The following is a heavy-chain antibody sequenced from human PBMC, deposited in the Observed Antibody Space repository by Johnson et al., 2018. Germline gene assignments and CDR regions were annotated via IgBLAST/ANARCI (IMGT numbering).Heavy chain of an antibody. D-gene: IGHD3-3*01. V-gene: IGHV3-15*07. CDR2: IKSKTDGGTT. CDR3: TTEPFGVIYYYHSYMDV. CDR1: GFTFSNAW. Sequence: VQLVESGGGLVKXGGSRRLSCAASGFTFSNAWMNWVRQAPGKGLEWVGRIKSKTDGGTTDYAAPVKGRFTISRDDSEKTLFLQMKRLKTEDTAVYYCTTEPFGVIYYYHSYMDVWGKGTTVTVSS. J-gene: IGHJ6*03.